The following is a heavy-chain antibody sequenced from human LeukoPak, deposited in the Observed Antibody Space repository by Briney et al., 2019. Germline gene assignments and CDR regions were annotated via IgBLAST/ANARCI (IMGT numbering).Heavy chain of an antibody. J-gene: IGHJ4*02. CDR3: AKGGSAAWTAVDY. D-gene: IGHD3/OR15-3a*01. Sequence: GGSLRLSCAPSGFSFSNCAMTWVRQAPGTGLEWVSSISDSAGATYYADSVRGRFTISRDNSGSTLYLQMTSLRADDTAVYYCAKGGSAAWTAVDYWGQGTLVTVSS. CDR2: ISDSAGAT. CDR1: GFSFSNCA. V-gene: IGHV3-23*01.